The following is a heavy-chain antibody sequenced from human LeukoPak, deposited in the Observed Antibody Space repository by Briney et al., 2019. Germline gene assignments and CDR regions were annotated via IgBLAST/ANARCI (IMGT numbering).Heavy chain of an antibody. CDR2: ISGSGAST. Sequence: GGSLRLSCVASGFSFSGFAMNWVRQAPGKGLEWVSVISGSGASTHYADSVKGRFTISRDNSKNTLYLEMNSLRAEDTAVYYCARHISSGGTYAHFDYWGQGTLVTVSS. J-gene: IGHJ4*02. CDR3: ARHISSGGTYAHFDY. V-gene: IGHV3-23*01. D-gene: IGHD1-26*01. CDR1: GFSFSGFA.